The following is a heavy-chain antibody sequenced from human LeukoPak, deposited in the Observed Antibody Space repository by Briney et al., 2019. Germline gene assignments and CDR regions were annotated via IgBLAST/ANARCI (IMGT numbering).Heavy chain of an antibody. Sequence: GASVKVSCKASGGTFSSYTISWVRQAPGRGLEWMGRIIPILGIANYAQKFQGRVTITADKSTSTAYMELSSLRSEDTAVYYCARDGDYSNYIFDYWGQGTLVTVSS. J-gene: IGHJ4*02. CDR2: IIPILGIA. V-gene: IGHV1-69*04. CDR1: GGTFSSYT. D-gene: IGHD4-11*01. CDR3: ARDGDYSNYIFDY.